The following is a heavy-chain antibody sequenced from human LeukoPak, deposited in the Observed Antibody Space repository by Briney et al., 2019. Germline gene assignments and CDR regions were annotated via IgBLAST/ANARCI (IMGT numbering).Heavy chain of an antibody. CDR2: FDPEDGET. CDR3: ATDLVAGMWFDP. V-gene: IGHV1-24*01. Sequence: ASVKVSCKVSGYTLTELSMHWVRQAPGKGLEWMGGFDPEDGETIYAQKFQGRVTMTEYTSTDTAYMELSSLRSEYTAVYYCATDLVAGMWFDPWGQGTLVTVSS. J-gene: IGHJ5*02. CDR1: GYTLTELS. D-gene: IGHD6-19*01.